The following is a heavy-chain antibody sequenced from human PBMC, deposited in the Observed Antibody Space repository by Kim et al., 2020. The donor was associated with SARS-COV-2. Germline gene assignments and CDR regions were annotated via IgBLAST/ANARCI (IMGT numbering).Heavy chain of an antibody. D-gene: IGHD2-2*01. V-gene: IGHV3-30*04. CDR3: AKDPRGYCSSTSCYDWFDY. Sequence: GGSLRLSCAASGFTFSSYAMHWVRQAPGKGLEWVAVISYDGSNKYYADSVKGRFTISRDNSKNTLYLQMNSLRAEDTAVYYCAKDPRGYCSSTSCYDWFDYWGQGTLVTVSS. CDR1: GFTFSSYA. CDR2: ISYDGSNK. J-gene: IGHJ4*02.